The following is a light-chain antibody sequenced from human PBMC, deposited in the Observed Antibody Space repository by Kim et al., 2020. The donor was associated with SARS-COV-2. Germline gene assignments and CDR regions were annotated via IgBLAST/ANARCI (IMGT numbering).Light chain of an antibody. V-gene: IGLV3-19*01. Sequence: VSLGQTVRITCQGDSRRSYYASWYQQKAGQAPVLVIYGKNNRPSVIPDRFSGSSSGNTASLTITGAQAEDEADYCCNSRDSSGPVVFGGGTQLTVL. CDR2: GKN. J-gene: IGLJ2*01. CDR1: SRRSYY. CDR3: NSRDSSGPVV.